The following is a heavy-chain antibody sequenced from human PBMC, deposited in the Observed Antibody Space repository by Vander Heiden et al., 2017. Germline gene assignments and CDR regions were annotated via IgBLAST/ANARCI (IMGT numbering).Heavy chain of an antibody. J-gene: IGHJ4*02. CDR2: IFSNDEK. CDR1: AFSLSNARMG. D-gene: IGHD6-13*01. V-gene: IGHV2-26*01. Sequence: VTLKESGPVLVNPTETLTLTCTVPAFSLSNARMGVSWIRQPRGKALEWLAHIFSNDEKAYSTSLKSRLTISKDTSKSQVVLNMTNMDPVDTATYYCARARIAAAAPPWEFDYWGQGTLVTVSS. CDR3: ARARIAAAAPPWEFDY.